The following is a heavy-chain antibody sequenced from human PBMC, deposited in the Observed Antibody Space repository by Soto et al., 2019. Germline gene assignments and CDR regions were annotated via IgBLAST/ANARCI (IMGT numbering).Heavy chain of an antibody. J-gene: IGHJ6*02. CDR1: GFTFSSYA. CDR2: ISYDGSNK. D-gene: IGHD6-19*01. Sequence: GGSLRLSCAASGFTFSSYAMHWVRQAPGKGLEWVAVISYDGSNKYYADSVKGRFTISRDNSKNTLYLQMNSLRAEDTAVYYCARGYAPPVAGNTYYYYYGMDVWGQGTTVTVSS. V-gene: IGHV3-30-3*01. CDR3: ARGYAPPVAGNTYYYYYGMDV.